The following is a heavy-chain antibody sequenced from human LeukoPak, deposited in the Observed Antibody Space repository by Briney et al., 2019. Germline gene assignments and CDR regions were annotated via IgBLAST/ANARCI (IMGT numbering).Heavy chain of an antibody. CDR1: GSTFSSYA. D-gene: IGHD3-22*01. Sequence: SVKVSCKASGSTFSSYAISWVRQAPGQGLEWMGGIIPIFGTANYAQKFQGRVTITADESTSTAYMELSSLRAEDTAVYYCASAYVDPYYDSSGYRQPQGDYWGQGTLVTVSS. CDR2: IIPIFGTA. CDR3: ASAYVDPYYDSSGYRQPQGDY. J-gene: IGHJ4*02. V-gene: IGHV1-69*13.